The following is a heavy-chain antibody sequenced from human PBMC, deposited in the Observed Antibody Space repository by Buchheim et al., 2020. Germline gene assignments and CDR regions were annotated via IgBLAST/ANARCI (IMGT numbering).Heavy chain of an antibody. CDR2: IKQDGSEK. J-gene: IGHJ6*03. CDR1: GFTFSSYW. V-gene: IGHV3-7*01. Sequence: EVQLVESGGGLVQPGGSLRLSCAASGFTFSSYWMSWVRQAPGKGLEWVANIKQDGSEKYYVDSVKGRFTISRDNAKNSLYLQMNSLRAEDTAVYYCARGCAKISGVVHYYYYYMDVWGKGTT. D-gene: IGHD3-3*01. CDR3: ARGCAKISGVVHYYYYYMDV.